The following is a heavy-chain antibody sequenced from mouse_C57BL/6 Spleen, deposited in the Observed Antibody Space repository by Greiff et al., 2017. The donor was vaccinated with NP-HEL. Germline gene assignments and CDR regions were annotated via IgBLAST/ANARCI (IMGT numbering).Heavy chain of an antibody. D-gene: IGHD2-4*01. CDR2: IHPNSGST. CDR3: ARRGDLYYDYVSFAY. CDR1: GYTFTSYW. J-gene: IGHJ3*01. Sequence: QVQLQQPGAELVKPGASVKLSCKASGYTFTSYWMHWVKQRPGQGLEWIGMIHPNSGSTNYNEKFKSKATLTVDKSSSTAYMQLSSLTSEDSAVYYCARRGDLYYDYVSFAYWGQGTLVTVSA. V-gene: IGHV1-64*01.